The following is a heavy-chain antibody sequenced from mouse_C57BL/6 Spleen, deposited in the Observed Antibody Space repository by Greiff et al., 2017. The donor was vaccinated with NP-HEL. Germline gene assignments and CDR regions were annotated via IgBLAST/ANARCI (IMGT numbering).Heavy chain of an antibody. D-gene: IGHD2-1*01. J-gene: IGHJ1*03. CDR3: ARHAGNHWYFDV. Sequence: VKLVESGPGLVAPSQSLSITCTVSGFSLTSYGVHWVRQSPGKGLEWLVVIWSDGSTTYNSALKSRLSISKDNSKSQVFLKMNSLQTDDTAMYYCARHAGNHWYFDVWGTGTTVTVSS. V-gene: IGHV2-6-1*01. CDR2: IWSDGST. CDR1: GFSLTSYG.